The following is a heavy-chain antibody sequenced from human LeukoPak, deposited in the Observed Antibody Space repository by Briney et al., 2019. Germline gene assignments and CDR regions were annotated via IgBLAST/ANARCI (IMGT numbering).Heavy chain of an antibody. CDR3: ARGPPNWGYDY. CDR1: GGTFTSYD. D-gene: IGHD7-27*01. CDR2: TSPNSGDT. V-gene: IGHV1-8*01. J-gene: IGHJ4*02. Sequence: ASVKVSCKASGGTFTSYDFNWVRQATGQRPEWMGWTSPNSGDTGYAQKFQDRVTMTRNTSISTAYMELSSLRSDDTAVYYCARGPPNWGYDYWGPGTLVTVSS.